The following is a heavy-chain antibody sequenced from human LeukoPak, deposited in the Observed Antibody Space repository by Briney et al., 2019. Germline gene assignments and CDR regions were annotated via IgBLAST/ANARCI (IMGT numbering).Heavy chain of an antibody. CDR1: GGSISSGDYY. CDR2: IYYSGST. D-gene: IGHD2-15*01. CDR3: ARAVVVAATRWFDP. Sequence: PSQTLSHTCTVSGGSISSGDYYWSWIRQPPGKGLEWIGYIYYSGSTYYNPSLKSRVTISVDTSKNQFSLKLSSVTAADTAVYYCARAVVVAATRWFDPWGQGTLVTVSS. J-gene: IGHJ5*02. V-gene: IGHV4-30-4*01.